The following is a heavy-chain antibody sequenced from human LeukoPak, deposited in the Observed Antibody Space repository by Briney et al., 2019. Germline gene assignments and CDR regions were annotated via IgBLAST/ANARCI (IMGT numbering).Heavy chain of an antibody. J-gene: IGHJ3*02. CDR1: GGSISSSSYY. Sequence: PSETLSLTCTVSGGSISSSSYYWGWIRQPPGKGLEWIGSIYYSGSTYYNPSLKSRVTISVDTSKNQFSLKLSSVTAADTAVYYCARHDTAAAGILDAFDIWGQGTMVTVSS. CDR3: ARHDTAAAGILDAFDI. V-gene: IGHV4-39*01. D-gene: IGHD6-13*01. CDR2: IYYSGST.